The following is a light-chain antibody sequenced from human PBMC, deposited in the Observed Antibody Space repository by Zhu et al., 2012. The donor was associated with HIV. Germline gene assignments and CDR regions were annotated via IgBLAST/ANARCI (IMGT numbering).Light chain of an antibody. V-gene: IGKV3-11*01. Sequence: EVVLTQFPATLSLSPGERATLSCRASQSVSSHLAWYQQKAGQAPRLLIYGASTRATGIPARFTASGSGTDFSLAISSLDPEDFAVYYCQQRSNWPRTFGQGTRVEI. CDR3: QQRSNWPRT. J-gene: IGKJ1*01. CDR2: GAS. CDR1: QSVSSH.